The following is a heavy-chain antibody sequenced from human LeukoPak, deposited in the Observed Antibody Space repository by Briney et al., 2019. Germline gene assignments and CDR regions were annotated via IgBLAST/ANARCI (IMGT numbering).Heavy chain of an antibody. CDR3: VRDIGSGSYPWYFDY. CDR1: GGSFSGYY. Sequence: PSETLSLTCAVYGGSFSGYYWSWIRQPPGKGLEWIGEINHSGSTNYNPSLKSRVTISVDTSKNQFSLKLSSVTAADTAVYCCVRDIGSGSYPWYFDYWGQGTLVTVSS. D-gene: IGHD1-26*01. V-gene: IGHV4-34*01. CDR2: INHSGST. J-gene: IGHJ4*02.